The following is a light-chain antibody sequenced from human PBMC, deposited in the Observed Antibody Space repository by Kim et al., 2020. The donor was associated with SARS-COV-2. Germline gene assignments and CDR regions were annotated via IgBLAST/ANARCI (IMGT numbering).Light chain of an antibody. CDR3: NSRDSSGKDVV. CDR1: SLRSYY. V-gene: IGLV3-19*01. CDR2: GKN. J-gene: IGLJ2*01. Sequence: ALGQTVKITCQGDSLRSYYASWYQQKPGQDPVLVIYGKNNRPSGIPDRFSGSSSGNTASLTITGAQAEDEADYYCNSRDSSGKDVVFGGGTKLTVL.